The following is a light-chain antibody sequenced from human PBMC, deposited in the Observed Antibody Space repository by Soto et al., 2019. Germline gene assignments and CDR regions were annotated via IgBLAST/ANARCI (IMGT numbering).Light chain of an antibody. CDR3: QQSYSSPPST. Sequence: DIQMTQSPSSLSASVGDRITITCRASQNIRSFLNWYQQKPGKAPRLLIYSASSLQSGVPSRFSGSGSGTHFTLTINNLQPEDFATYYCQQSYSSPPSTFGQGTRLEIK. CDR2: SAS. J-gene: IGKJ5*01. V-gene: IGKV1-39*01. CDR1: QNIRSF.